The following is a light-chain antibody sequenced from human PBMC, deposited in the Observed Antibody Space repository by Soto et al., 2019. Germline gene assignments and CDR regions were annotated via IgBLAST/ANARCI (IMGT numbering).Light chain of an antibody. J-gene: IGKJ3*01. CDR3: QQYYSYPRT. CDR2: AAS. Sequence: AIRMTPSTSSFSASTGDRGTLTCRASQGISSYLAWYQQKPGKAPKLLIYAASTLQSGVPSRFSGSGSGTDFTLTISCLQSEDFATYYCQQYYSYPRTFGPGTKVDIK. V-gene: IGKV1-8*01. CDR1: QGISSY.